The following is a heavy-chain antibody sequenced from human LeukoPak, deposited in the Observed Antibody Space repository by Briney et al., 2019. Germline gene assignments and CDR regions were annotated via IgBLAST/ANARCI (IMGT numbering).Heavy chain of an antibody. V-gene: IGHV3-11*04. Sequence: GGSLRLSCAASGFTFSDYSVGWIRQAPGKGLEWLSYISGSDSTTYYADSVKGRFTISRDNAKNLLYLQMNSLRAEDTAVYYCATYYDSSGYYVYWGQGTLVTVSS. CDR3: ATYYDSSGYYVY. D-gene: IGHD3-22*01. J-gene: IGHJ4*02. CDR1: GFTFSDYS. CDR2: ISGSDSTT.